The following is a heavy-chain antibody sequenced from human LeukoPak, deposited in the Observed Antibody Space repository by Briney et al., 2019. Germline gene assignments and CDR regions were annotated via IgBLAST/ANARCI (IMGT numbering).Heavy chain of an antibody. CDR2: IKQDGSEK. J-gene: IGHJ4*02. Sequence: GGSLRLSCAASGFIFTNYFMSWVRQAPGKGLEWVANIKQDGSEKYYVDSVKGRFTISRDNAKNSLYLQMNSLRAEDTAVYYCARDPDRTYYDFWSGYPNRFDYWGQGTLVTVSS. V-gene: IGHV3-7*01. D-gene: IGHD3-3*01. CDR3: ARDPDRTYYDFWSGYPNRFDY. CDR1: GFIFTNYF.